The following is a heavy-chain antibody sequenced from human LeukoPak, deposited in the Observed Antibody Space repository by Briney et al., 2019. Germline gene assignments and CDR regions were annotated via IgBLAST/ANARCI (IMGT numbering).Heavy chain of an antibody. Sequence: GWSLRLSCAASGFTFSSYSMNWVRQAPGKGLEWVSYISSSSSTIYYADSVKGQFTISRDNAKNSLYLQMNSLRAEDTAVYYCARVAPRISSALDYWGQGTLVTVSS. V-gene: IGHV3-48*01. J-gene: IGHJ4*02. CDR3: ARVAPRISSALDY. D-gene: IGHD6-19*01. CDR2: ISSSSSTI. CDR1: GFTFSSYS.